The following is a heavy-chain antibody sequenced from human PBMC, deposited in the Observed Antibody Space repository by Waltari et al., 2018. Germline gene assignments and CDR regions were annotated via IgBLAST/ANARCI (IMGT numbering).Heavy chain of an antibody. CDR2: INHSGST. CDR1: GGSFSGYY. D-gene: IGHD2-2*03. CDR3: ARRPRGYCSSTSCKGYWFDP. J-gene: IGHJ5*02. V-gene: IGHV4-34*01. Sequence: QVQLQQWGAGLLKPSETLSLTCAVYGGSFSGYYWSWIRQPPGKGREWIGEINHSGSTNYNPSLKSRVTISVDTSKNQFSLKLSSVTAADTAVYYCARRPRGYCSSTSCKGYWFDPWGQGTLVTVSS.